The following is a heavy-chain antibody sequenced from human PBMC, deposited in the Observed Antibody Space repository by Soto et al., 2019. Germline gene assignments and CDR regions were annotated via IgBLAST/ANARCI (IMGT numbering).Heavy chain of an antibody. CDR3: AGNRDEYSSTSGFDY. CDR2: IYPGDSNI. D-gene: IGHD6-6*01. Sequence: GASLTISCKRSGYSFSSHWIGWVRQMPGKGLEWMGIIYPGDSNIRYSPSFEGQIDMSADRSINTAYLRLSSLKASDTATYYCAGNRDEYSSTSGFDYWGHGTLVTVSS. V-gene: IGHV5-51*01. CDR1: GYSFSSHW. J-gene: IGHJ4*01.